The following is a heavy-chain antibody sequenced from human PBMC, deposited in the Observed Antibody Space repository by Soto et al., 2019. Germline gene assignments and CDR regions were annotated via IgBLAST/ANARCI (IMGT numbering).Heavy chain of an antibody. Sequence: SETLSLTCAVYGGSFSCYYWSWIRQPPGKGLEWIGEINHSGSTNYNPSLKSRVTISVDTSKNQFSLKLSSVTAADTAVYYCARGYRITIFGVVTPYYYGMDVWGQGTTVTVSS. CDR3: ARGYRITIFGVVTPYYYGMDV. V-gene: IGHV4-34*01. J-gene: IGHJ6*02. D-gene: IGHD3-3*01. CDR1: GGSFSCYY. CDR2: INHSGST.